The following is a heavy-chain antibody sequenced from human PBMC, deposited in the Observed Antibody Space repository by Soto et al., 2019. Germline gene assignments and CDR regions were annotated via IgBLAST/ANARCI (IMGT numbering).Heavy chain of an antibody. CDR2: IIPIFGTA. CDR1: GGTFSSYA. Sequence: ASVKVSCKASGGTFSSYAISWVRQAPGQGLEWMGGIIPIFGTANYAQKFQGRVTITADESTSTAYMELSSLRSEDTAVYYCARPRGDGYNKYYYYGMDVWGQGTTVTVSS. J-gene: IGHJ6*02. CDR3: ARPRGDGYNKYYYYGMDV. V-gene: IGHV1-69*13. D-gene: IGHD3-10*01.